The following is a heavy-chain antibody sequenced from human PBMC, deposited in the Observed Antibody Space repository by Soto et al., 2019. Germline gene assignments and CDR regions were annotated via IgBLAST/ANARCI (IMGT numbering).Heavy chain of an antibody. Sequence: EASVKVSCKASGYTFTSYAMHWVRQAPGQRLEWMGWINAGNGNTKYSQKFQGRVTITRDTSASTAYMELSSLRSEDTAVYYCARDRAMRYSSSSVPGYWGQGTLVTVSS. CDR3: ARDRAMRYSSSSVPGY. V-gene: IGHV1-3*01. D-gene: IGHD6-6*01. CDR1: GYTFTSYA. J-gene: IGHJ4*02. CDR2: INAGNGNT.